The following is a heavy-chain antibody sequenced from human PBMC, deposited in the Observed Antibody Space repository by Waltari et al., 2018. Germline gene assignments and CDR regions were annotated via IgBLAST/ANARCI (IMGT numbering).Heavy chain of an antibody. CDR3: ARLRLGVVVPASLDY. V-gene: IGHV5-51*01. CDR1: GYSFTSYW. CDR2: IYPGDSDT. D-gene: IGHD2-2*01. Sequence: EVQLVQSGAEVKKPGESLKISCKGSGYSFTSYWIGWVRQMPGKGLEWMGIIYPGDSDTRYSPYFQGQVTISADKSISTAYLQWSSLKASDTAMYYCARLRLGVVVPASLDYWGQGTLVTVSS. J-gene: IGHJ4*02.